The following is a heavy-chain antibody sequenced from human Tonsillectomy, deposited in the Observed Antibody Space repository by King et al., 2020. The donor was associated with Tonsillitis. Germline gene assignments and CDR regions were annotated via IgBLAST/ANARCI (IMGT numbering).Heavy chain of an antibody. CDR2: IYSGGST. V-gene: IGHV3-66*01. J-gene: IGHJ6*02. CDR3: ARERYRINWSPHEVLRYGMDV. CDR1: GFTVSSDY. D-gene: IGHD6-13*01. Sequence: VQLVESGGGLVQPGGSLRLSCAASGFTVSSDYMSWVRQAPGKGLEWVSIIYSGGSTYYADSVKGRFTISRDNSKNTLYLQMNSLRAEDTAVYYCARERYRINWSPHEVLRYGMDVWGQGTTVTVSS.